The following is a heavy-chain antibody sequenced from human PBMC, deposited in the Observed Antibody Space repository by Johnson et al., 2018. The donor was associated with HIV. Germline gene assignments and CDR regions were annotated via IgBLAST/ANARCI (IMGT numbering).Heavy chain of an antibody. CDR3: AKDIASGYTNGGTLDI. D-gene: IGHD6-19*01. CDR1: GFTFDDYG. CDR2: ISWNSGSI. Sequence: VQLVESGGGLVQPGRSLRLSCVTSGFTFDDYGMHWVRQAAGKGLEWVSGISWNSGSIAYGDSVKGRFTISRDNAKNSLYVQMNSLRAEDTALYYCAKDIASGYTNGGTLDIWGQGTMVTVSS. V-gene: IGHV3-9*01. J-gene: IGHJ3*02.